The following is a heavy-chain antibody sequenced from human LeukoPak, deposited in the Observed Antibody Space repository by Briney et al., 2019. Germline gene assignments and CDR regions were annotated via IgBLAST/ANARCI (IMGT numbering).Heavy chain of an antibody. V-gene: IGHV1-2*02. D-gene: IGHD1-26*01. Sequence: GASVKVSCKASGYTFTSYYMHWVRQAPGQGLEWMGWINPNSGGTNYAQKFQGRVTMTRDTSISTAYMELSRLRSDDTAVYYCARELEVGATSRDYWGQGTLVTVSS. CDR3: ARELEVGATSRDY. J-gene: IGHJ4*02. CDR2: INPNSGGT. CDR1: GYTFTSYY.